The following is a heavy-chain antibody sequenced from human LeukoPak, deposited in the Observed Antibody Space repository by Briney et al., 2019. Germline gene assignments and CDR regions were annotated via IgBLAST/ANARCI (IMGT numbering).Heavy chain of an antibody. CDR2: INTDGSST. V-gene: IGHV3-74*01. CDR1: GFTFSSYW. D-gene: IGHD1-20*01. Sequence: GGSLRLSCAASGFTFSSYWMHWVRQAPGKGLVWVSRINTDGSSTSYADSVKGRFTISSNNAKNKLYLQMNSLRAEDTAVYYCASITGTPALGDWAQGTLVTVSS. J-gene: IGHJ4*02. CDR3: ASITGTPALGD.